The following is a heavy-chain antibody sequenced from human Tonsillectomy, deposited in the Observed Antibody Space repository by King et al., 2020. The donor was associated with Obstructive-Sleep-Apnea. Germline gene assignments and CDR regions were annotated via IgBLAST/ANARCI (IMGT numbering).Heavy chain of an antibody. CDR3: ARSRLRDDGFDI. CDR1: GYTFIGYY. J-gene: IGHJ3*02. CDR2: INPNNGGT. Sequence: VQLVESGAEVKKPGASVKVSCKASGYTFIGYYMHWVRQAPGQGLEGMGWINPNNGGTNYAQKVQGRVTMTRDTSISTTYMELSRLTSDDTAVYYCARSRLRDDGFDIWGQGTMVTVSS. V-gene: IGHV1-2*02.